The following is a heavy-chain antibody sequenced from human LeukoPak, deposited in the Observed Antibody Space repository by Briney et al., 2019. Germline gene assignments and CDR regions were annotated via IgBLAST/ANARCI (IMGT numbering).Heavy chain of an antibody. V-gene: IGHV1-24*01. CDR2: FDPEDGET. CDR3: ATARLEPNICYYGMDV. CDR1: GYTLTELS. Sequence: GASVKVSCKVSGYTLTELSMHWVRQAPGKGLEWMGGFDPEDGETIYAQKFQGRVTMTEDTSTDTAYMELSSLRSEDTAVYYCATARLEPNICYYGMDVWGQGTTVTVSS. J-gene: IGHJ6*02. D-gene: IGHD1-1*01.